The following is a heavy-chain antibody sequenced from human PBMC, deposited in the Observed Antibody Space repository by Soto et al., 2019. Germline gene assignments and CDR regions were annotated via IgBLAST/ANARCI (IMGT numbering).Heavy chain of an antibody. V-gene: IGHV3-23*01. J-gene: IGHJ4*02. CDR1: GFTFSSYA. CDR2: ISGSGGST. Sequence: VGSLRLSCAASGFTFSSYAMSWVRQAPGKGLEWVSAISGSGGSTYYADSVKGRFTISRDNSKNTLYLQMNSLRAEDTAVYYCAKPDSHSSSRRLRGRDYSDYWGQGTLVTVSS. CDR3: AKPDSHSSSRRLRGRDYSDY. D-gene: IGHD6-6*01.